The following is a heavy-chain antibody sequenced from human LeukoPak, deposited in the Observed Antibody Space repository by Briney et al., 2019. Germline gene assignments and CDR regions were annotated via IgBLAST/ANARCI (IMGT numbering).Heavy chain of an antibody. J-gene: IGHJ4*02. CDR1: GYTFTSYG. V-gene: IGHV1-18*01. Sequence: ASVKVSCKASGYTFTSYGISWVRQAPGQGLEWMGWISAYNGNTNYAQKLQGRVTMTTDTSTSPAYMELRSLSSDDTAVYYCARDPAYSGYDQGGWGQGTPVTVSS. CDR2: ISAYNGNT. D-gene: IGHD5-12*01. CDR3: ARDPAYSGYDQGG.